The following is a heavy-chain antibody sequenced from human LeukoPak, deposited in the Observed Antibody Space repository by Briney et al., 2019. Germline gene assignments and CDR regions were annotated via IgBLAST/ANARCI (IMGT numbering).Heavy chain of an antibody. CDR2: ISGSGGST. Sequence: PGGSLRLSCAASGFTFSSYAMSWVRQAPGKGLEWVSAISGSGGSTYYADSVKGRFTISKDNSKNTLYLQMNSLRAKDTAVYYCALYSRDYYYYMDVWGKGTTVTVSS. J-gene: IGHJ6*03. V-gene: IGHV3-23*01. CDR3: ALYSRDYYYYMDV. CDR1: GFTFSSYA. D-gene: IGHD2-15*01.